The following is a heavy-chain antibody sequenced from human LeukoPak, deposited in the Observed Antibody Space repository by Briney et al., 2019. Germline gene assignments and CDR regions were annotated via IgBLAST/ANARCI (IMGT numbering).Heavy chain of an antibody. Sequence: PGGSLRLSCAASGFAFSSYSMNWVRQAPGKGLEWVAVISYDGSNKYYADSVKGRFTISRDNSKNTLYLQMNSLRAEDTAVYYCAKGGGYNWNDQGYYFDYWGQGTLVTVSS. CDR3: AKGGGYNWNDQGYYFDY. V-gene: IGHV3-30*18. D-gene: IGHD1-1*01. CDR1: GFAFSSYS. CDR2: ISYDGSNK. J-gene: IGHJ4*02.